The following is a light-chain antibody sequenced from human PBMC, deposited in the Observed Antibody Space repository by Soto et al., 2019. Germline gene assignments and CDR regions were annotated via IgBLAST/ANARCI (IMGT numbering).Light chain of an antibody. J-gene: IGKJ1*01. V-gene: IGKV3-15*01. Sequence: IVMTQSPATLSVSPGERATLSCRASQSVSSNLAWYQQKPGQSPRLLINGASTRATGVPARFSGSGSGTEFTLTISSLQSEDLAVYYCQQYNYWPPTFGQGTKVEIK. CDR3: QQYNYWPPT. CDR2: GAS. CDR1: QSVSSN.